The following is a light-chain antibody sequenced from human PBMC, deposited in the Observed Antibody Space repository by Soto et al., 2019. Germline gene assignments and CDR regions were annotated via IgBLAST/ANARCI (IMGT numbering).Light chain of an antibody. CDR2: GAS. CDR3: QQYNNWPPT. J-gene: IGKJ5*01. V-gene: IGKV3-15*01. CDR1: QSVYNY. Sequence: EIVLTQSPGTLSLSPGERAPLSCRARQSVYNYLAWYPQQPGQAPRLLISGASTRATGIPARFSGSGSGTEFTLTISSLQSEDFAFYYCQQYNNWPPTFGQGTRLEI.